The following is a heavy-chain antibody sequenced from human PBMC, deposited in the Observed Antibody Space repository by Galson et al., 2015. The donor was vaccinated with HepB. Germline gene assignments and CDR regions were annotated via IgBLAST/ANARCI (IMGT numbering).Heavy chain of an antibody. CDR3: ARVRVGATEPFDY. J-gene: IGHJ4*02. Sequence: QSGAEVKEPGESLKISCKGSGYSFSSFWIAWVRQMPGKGLEWMGIIYPGDSDTRYSPSFQGQVTISVDKSINTAYLQWSSLKASDSAIYYCARVRVGATEPFDYWGQGTLVTVSS. CDR1: GYSFSSFW. CDR2: IYPGDSDT. V-gene: IGHV5-51*01. D-gene: IGHD1-26*01.